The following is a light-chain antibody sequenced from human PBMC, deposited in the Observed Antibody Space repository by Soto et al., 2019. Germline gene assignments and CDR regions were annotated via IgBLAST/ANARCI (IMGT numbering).Light chain of an antibody. Sequence: QSALTQPASVSGSPGQSITISCTGTSSDVGGYHYVSWYQQYPGKAPKVMIYDVSNRPSGVSNRFSGSKSGTTASLTISGLQAEDEADYYCSSYTSSITYVFGTETKLTVL. CDR3: SSYTSSITYV. J-gene: IGLJ1*01. V-gene: IGLV2-14*01. CDR1: SSDVGGYHY. CDR2: DVS.